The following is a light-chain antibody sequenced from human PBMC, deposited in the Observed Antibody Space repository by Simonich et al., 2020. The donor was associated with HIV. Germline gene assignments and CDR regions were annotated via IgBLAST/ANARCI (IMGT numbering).Light chain of an antibody. CDR2: VAS. CDR1: QKISTF. J-gene: IGKJ1*01. CDR3: QQSYSTPPT. V-gene: IGKV1-39*01. Sequence: DIQMTQSPSSLSASVGDRVTISCRASQKISTFLNWYQQKPGKAPKLLISVASSLQRGVPSRFSGSGSGTDFTLTISSLQPEDFATYYCQQSYSTPPTFGQGTKVEIK.